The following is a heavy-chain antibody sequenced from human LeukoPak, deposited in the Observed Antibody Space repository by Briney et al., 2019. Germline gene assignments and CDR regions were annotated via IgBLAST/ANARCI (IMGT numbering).Heavy chain of an antibody. J-gene: IGHJ4*02. CDR2: ISGSGGST. V-gene: IGHV3-23*01. D-gene: IGHD2-15*01. Sequence: GGSLRLACAASGFTFSSYAMSWVRQAPGKGLEWVSAISGSGGSTYYADSVKGRFTISRDNSKNTLYLQMNSLRAEDTAVYYCAKATFVVVVAATAGVWGQGTLVTVSS. CDR3: AKATFVVVVAATAGV. CDR1: GFTFSSYA.